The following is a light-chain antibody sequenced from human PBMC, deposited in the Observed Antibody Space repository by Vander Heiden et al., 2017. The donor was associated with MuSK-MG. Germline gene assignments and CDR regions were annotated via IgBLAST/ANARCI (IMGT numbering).Light chain of an antibody. V-gene: IGKV1-27*01. J-gene: IGKJ3*01. Sequence: DIQMTQSSSSLSASVGDRVTITCRASQDISNYLAWYQQKPGKVPKLLIYAASTLQSGVPSRFSGSGSGTDFTLTISSLQPEDVASYYCQNHNSAPFTFGPGTKVDIK. CDR2: AAS. CDR3: QNHNSAPFT. CDR1: QDISNY.